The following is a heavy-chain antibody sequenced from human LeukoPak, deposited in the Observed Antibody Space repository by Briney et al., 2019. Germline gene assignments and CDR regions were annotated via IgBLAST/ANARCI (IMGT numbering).Heavy chain of an antibody. CDR3: ARSVIVLAGAAFDI. V-gene: IGHV4-59*01. D-gene: IGHD2/OR15-2a*01. CDR2: IYYSGST. CDR1: GGSISSYY. Sequence: SETLSLTGTVSGGSISSYYWSWIRQPPGKGLEWIGYIYYSGSTNYNPSLKSRVTISVDTSKNQFSLKLSSVTAADTAVYYCARSVIVLAGAAFDIWGQGTMVTVSP. J-gene: IGHJ3*02.